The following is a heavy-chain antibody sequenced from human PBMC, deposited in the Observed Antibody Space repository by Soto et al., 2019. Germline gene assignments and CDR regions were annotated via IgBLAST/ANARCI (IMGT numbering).Heavy chain of an antibody. V-gene: IGHV3-23*01. CDR1: GFTFSSYA. Sequence: EVQLLESGGGLVQPGGSLRLSCAASGFTFSSYAMSWVRQAPGKGLEWVSAISGSGGSTYYADSVKGRFTISRDNSKNTLYMQRNSLRAEDTAVYYCAKIAAAGDAFDIWGQGTMVTVSS. J-gene: IGHJ3*02. CDR3: AKIAAAGDAFDI. CDR2: ISGSGGST. D-gene: IGHD6-13*01.